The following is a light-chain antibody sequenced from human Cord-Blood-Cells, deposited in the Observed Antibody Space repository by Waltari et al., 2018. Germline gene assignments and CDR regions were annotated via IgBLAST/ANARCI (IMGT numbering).Light chain of an antibody. CDR3: PKSNSAIT. J-gene: IGKJ5*01. V-gene: IGKV1-27*01. CDR2: AAS. CDR1: HAISNY. Sequence: DMQRTQSPSSLSASVGDRLHITCQARHAISNYLAWYQQKPGKVPKLLIYAASTLQSGVPSRFSGSGSGIDFVLRISSLQPEAVATYYCPKSNSAITFGQGTRLQIK.